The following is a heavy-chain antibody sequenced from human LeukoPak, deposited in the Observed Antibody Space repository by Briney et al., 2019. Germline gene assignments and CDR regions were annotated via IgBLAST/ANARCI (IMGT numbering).Heavy chain of an antibody. J-gene: IGHJ4*02. D-gene: IGHD5-24*01. V-gene: IGHV4-34*01. CDR1: GGSFSGYY. Sequence: SETLSLTCGVYGGSFSGYYWSWVRQPPGKGLEWIGEINPRGSTNYNPSLKSRVTLSADTSKNQFSLTLNSVTAADTAVYYCARRRLGYYFDYWGQGTLVTVSS. CDR2: INPRGST. CDR3: ARRRLGYYFDY.